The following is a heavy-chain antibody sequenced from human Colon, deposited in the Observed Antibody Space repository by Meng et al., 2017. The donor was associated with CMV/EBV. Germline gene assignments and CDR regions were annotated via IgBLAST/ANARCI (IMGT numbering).Heavy chain of an antibody. D-gene: IGHD1-26*01. CDR2: INSDGNST. CDR1: GFTFSSYW. Sequence: GGSLRLSCAASGFTFSSYWMHWVRQAPGKGLVWVSRINSDGNSTSFADSVKGRFTISRDNAKNTLYLQMNSLRDEDTAVYYCARGTGSYYSPGYWGQGTLVTVSS. J-gene: IGHJ4*02. CDR3: ARGTGSYYSPGY. V-gene: IGHV3-74*01.